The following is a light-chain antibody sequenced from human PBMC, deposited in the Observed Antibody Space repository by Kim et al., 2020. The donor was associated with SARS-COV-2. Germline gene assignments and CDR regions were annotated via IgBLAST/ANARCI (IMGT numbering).Light chain of an antibody. CDR2: AAP. CDR1: QTISIY. Sequence: SASGGDRVTITCRASQTISIYLYWQQPRPGKAPILLVFAAPGLQTGVPSRFSGSGSGTDFTLTISSLQADDFAIYCCQQGFSSPYAFGQGTKLEI. J-gene: IGKJ2*01. V-gene: IGKV1-39*01. CDR3: QQGFSSPYA.